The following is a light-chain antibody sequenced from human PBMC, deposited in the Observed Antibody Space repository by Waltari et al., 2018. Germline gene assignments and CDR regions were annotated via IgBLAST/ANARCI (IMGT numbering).Light chain of an antibody. CDR3: QQHVTLPLT. CDR2: AGS. CDR1: QSIGTS. J-gene: IGKJ5*01. Sequence: EIVMTQSQGTLSVSPGERVTLSCRASQSIGTSLAWYQQRPGQSPRLLIYAGSVTAAGVPARFSGSGSGTEFTLTISSLQSEDFAVYYCQQHVTLPLTFGQGTRLEHK. V-gene: IGKV3-15*01.